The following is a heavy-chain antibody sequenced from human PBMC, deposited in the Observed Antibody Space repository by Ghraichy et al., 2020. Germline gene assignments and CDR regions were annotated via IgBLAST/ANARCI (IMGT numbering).Heavy chain of an antibody. CDR1: GGSVSSGSYY. CDR3: ARAPWIQLWGGDYYGMDV. J-gene: IGHJ6*02. Sequence: SQTLSLTCTVSGGSVSSGSYYWSWIRQPPGKGLEWIGYIYYSGSTNYNPSLKSRVTISVDTSKNQFSLKLSSVTAADTAVYYCARAPWIQLWGGDYYGMDVWGQGTTVTVSS. CDR2: IYYSGST. V-gene: IGHV4-61*01. D-gene: IGHD5-18*01.